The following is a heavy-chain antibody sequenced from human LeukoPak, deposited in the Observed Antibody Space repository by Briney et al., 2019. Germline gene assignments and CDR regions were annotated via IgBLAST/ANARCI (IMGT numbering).Heavy chain of an antibody. CDR1: GYSFTSYW. CDR3: ARHKGGNSGFWYFDL. D-gene: IGHD4-23*01. Sequence: GESLQISCKGSGYSFTSYWIGWVRQMPGKGLEWMGIIYPSDSDTRYSPSFQGQVTISADKSITTAYLQWSSLKASDTAMYYCARHKGGNSGFWYFDLWGRGTLVTVSS. J-gene: IGHJ2*01. V-gene: IGHV5-51*01. CDR2: IYPSDSDT.